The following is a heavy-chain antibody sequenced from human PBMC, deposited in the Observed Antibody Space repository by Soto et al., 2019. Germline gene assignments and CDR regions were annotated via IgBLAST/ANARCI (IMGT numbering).Heavy chain of an antibody. CDR3: TKAPDYYDSSGYYYFSPDAFDI. V-gene: IGHV3-49*03. Sequence: GGSLRLSCTASGFTFGDYAMSWFRQAPGKGLEWVGFIRSKAYGGTTEYAASVKGRFTISRDDSKSIAYLQMNSLKTEDTAVYYCTKAPDYYDSSGYYYFSPDAFDIWGQGTMVTVSS. J-gene: IGHJ3*02. CDR2: IRSKAYGGTT. CDR1: GFTFGDYA. D-gene: IGHD3-22*01.